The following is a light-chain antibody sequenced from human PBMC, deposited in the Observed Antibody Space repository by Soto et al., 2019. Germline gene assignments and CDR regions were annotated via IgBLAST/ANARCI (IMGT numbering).Light chain of an antibody. J-gene: IGLJ2*01. CDR1: SSDVGSYNL. CDR3: CSYAGSGTYHVV. Sequence: QSALTQPASVSGSPGQSITISCTGTSSDVGSYNLVSWYQQHPGKAPKLMIYEVIQRPSGVSDRFSGPKSGNTASLTISGLQAEDEADYYCCSYAGSGTYHVVFGGGTQLTVL. V-gene: IGLV2-23*02. CDR2: EVI.